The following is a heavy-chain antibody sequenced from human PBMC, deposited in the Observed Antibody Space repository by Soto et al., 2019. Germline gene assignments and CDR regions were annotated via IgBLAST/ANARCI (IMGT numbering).Heavy chain of an antibody. D-gene: IGHD2-2*01. Sequence: LRLSCAASGFTFSSYAMSWVRQAPGKGLEWVSAISGSGGSTYYADSVKGRFTISRDNSKNTLYLQMNSLRAEDTAVYYCAKSSYFDCSSTSCYYYYYYGMDVWGQGTTVTVSS. CDR2: ISGSGGST. CDR1: GFTFSSYA. J-gene: IGHJ6*02. V-gene: IGHV3-23*01. CDR3: AKSSYFDCSSTSCYYYYYYGMDV.